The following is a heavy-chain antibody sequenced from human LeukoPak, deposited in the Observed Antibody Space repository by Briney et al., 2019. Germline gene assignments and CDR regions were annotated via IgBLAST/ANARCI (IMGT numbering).Heavy chain of an antibody. CDR1: GGSISSSSYY. CDR2: IYYSGST. CDR3: ARQNTAMVTSFDY. V-gene: IGHV4-39*01. D-gene: IGHD5-18*01. Sequence: PSETLSLTCTVSGGSISSSSYYWGWIRQPPGKGLEWIGSIYYSGSTYYNPSLKGRVTISVDTSKNQFSLKLSSVTAADTAVYYCARQNTAMVTSFDYWGQGTLVTVSS. J-gene: IGHJ4*02.